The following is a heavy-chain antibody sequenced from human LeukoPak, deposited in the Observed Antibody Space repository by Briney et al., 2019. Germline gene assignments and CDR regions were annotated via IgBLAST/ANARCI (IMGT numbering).Heavy chain of an antibody. CDR3: ARDIVVPAAMVYYYYYGMDV. J-gene: IGHJ6*02. CDR2: ISSSGSTI. Sequence: GGSLRLSCAASGFTFSSYEMNWVRQAPGKGLEWVSYISSSGSTIYYADSVKGRFTISRDNAKNSLYLQMNSLRAEDTAVYYCARDIVVPAAMVYYYYYGMDVWGQGTTVTVSS. V-gene: IGHV3-48*03. D-gene: IGHD2-2*01. CDR1: GFTFSSYE.